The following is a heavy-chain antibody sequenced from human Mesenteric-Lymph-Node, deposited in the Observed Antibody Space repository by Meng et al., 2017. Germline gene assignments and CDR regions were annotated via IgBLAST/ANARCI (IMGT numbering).Heavy chain of an antibody. D-gene: IGHD2-15*01. V-gene: IGHV3-30*04. CDR3: ARGDGYCGM. J-gene: IGHJ4*02. CDR2: ISYDGSNK. Sequence: GGSLRLSCAASGFTFSSYAMHWVRQAPGKGLEWVAVISYDGSNKYYADSVKGRFTISRDNSKNTLYLQMNSLRAEDTAVYYCARGDGYCGMWGQGTLVTVSS. CDR1: GFTFSSYA.